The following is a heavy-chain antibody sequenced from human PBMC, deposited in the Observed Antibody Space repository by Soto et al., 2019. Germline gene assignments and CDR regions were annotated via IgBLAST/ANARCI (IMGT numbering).Heavy chain of an antibody. D-gene: IGHD2-15*01. Sequence: SVKVSCKASGGTFSSYAISWVRQAPGQGLEWMGGIIPIFGTATYAQKFQGRVTITADESTSTAYMELSSLRSEDTAVYYCASSLRGDIVVVVAATQFLQHWGQGTLVTVSS. J-gene: IGHJ1*01. CDR2: IIPIFGTA. CDR3: ASSLRGDIVVVVAATQFLQH. V-gene: IGHV1-69*13. CDR1: GGTFSSYA.